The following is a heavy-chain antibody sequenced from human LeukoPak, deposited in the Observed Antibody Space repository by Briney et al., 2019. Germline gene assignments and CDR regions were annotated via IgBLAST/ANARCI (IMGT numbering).Heavy chain of an antibody. CDR2: IYYSGST. Sequence: SETLSLTCTVSGGSITNNAYSWAWIRQPPGKGLEWIGSIYYSGSTHYNPSLKSRVAISVDTSKNQFSLKLSSVTAADTAVYYCARNETTGLQRTPYYHSYVDVWGKGTTVTVSS. CDR1: GGSITNNAYS. J-gene: IGHJ6*03. V-gene: IGHV4-39*01. D-gene: IGHD4-11*01. CDR3: ARNETTGLQRTPYYHSYVDV.